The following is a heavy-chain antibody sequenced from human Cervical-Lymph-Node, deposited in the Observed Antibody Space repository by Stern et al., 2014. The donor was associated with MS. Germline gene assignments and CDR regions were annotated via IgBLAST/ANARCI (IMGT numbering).Heavy chain of an antibody. Sequence: VQLVQSGGGVVQPGRTLRLTCAVSGFTFSTYGMHWVRKAPATGLEWAALISNDGTKKYYVDSVKGRFTISRDNAKNTMYVQMNSLRDEDTAVYYCAKDRGSGWSLDYWGQGTLVTVSS. J-gene: IGHJ4*01. D-gene: IGHD6-19*01. CDR1: GFTFSTYG. CDR2: ISNDGTKK. V-gene: IGHV3-30*18. CDR3: AKDRGSGWSLDY.